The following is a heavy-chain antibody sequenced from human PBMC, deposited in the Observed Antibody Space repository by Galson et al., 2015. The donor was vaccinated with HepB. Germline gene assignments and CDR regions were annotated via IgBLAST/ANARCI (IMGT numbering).Heavy chain of an antibody. CDR1: GYTFTSYY. V-gene: IGHV1-46*01. CDR2: INPSGGST. J-gene: IGHJ4*02. CDR3: ARDGGYRGLVREGTLNY. Sequence: SVKVSCKASGYTFTSYYMHWVRQAPGQGLEWMGIINPSGGSTSYAQKFQGRVTMTRDTSTSTVYMELSSLRSEDTAVYYCARDGGYRGLVREGTLNYWGQGTLVTVSS. D-gene: IGHD6-19*01.